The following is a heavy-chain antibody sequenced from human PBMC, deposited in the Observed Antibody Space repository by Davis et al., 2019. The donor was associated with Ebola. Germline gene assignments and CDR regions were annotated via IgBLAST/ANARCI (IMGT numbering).Heavy chain of an antibody. CDR1: GYTFTGYY. V-gene: IGHV1-2*02. J-gene: IGHJ5*02. D-gene: IGHD6-25*01. CDR2: INPNSGGT. CDR3: VRDRGSRQFDP. Sequence: ASVKVSCKASGYTFTGYYMHWVRQAPGQGLEWMGWINPNSGGTNYAQKFQGRVTMTRDTSINTAYVELSRLTSDDTAVYYCVRDRGSRQFDPWGQGALVTVSS.